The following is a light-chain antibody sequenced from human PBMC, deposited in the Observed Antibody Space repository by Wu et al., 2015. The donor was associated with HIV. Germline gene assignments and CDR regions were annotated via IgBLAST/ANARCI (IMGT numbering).Light chain of an antibody. CDR3: LQDYSYPWT. Sequence: AIQMTQSPSSLSASVGDRVTITCRASQGIRNDLGWYRQRPGKAPNLLIYAASSLQSGVPSRFSGSGSGTNFTLTISSLQPEDFATYYCLQDYSYPWTFGQGTKVEIK. CDR2: AAS. CDR1: QGIRND. V-gene: IGKV1-6*01. J-gene: IGKJ1*01.